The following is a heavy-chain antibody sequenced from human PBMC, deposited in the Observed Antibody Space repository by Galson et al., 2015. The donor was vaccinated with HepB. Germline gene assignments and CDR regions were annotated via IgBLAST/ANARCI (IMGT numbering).Heavy chain of an antibody. CDR2: VDPEDGET. J-gene: IGHJ5*02. V-gene: IGHV1-69-2*01. CDR1: GYTFTDYY. D-gene: IGHD5-18*01. CDR3: ARGRRGRVDTAMVTLRRTTWFDP. Sequence: VKVSCKVSGYTFTDYYMHWVQQAPGKGLEWMGLVDPEDGETIYAEKFQGRVTITADTSTDTAYMELSSVTAADTAVYYCARGRRGRVDTAMVTLRRTTWFDPWGQGTLVTVSS.